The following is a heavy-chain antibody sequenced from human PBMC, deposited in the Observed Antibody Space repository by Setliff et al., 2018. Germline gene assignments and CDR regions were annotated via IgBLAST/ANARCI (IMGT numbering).Heavy chain of an antibody. V-gene: IGHV4-31*03. D-gene: IGHD3-22*01. CDR1: GGSINSGDYF. J-gene: IGHJ2*01. CDR3: ARDGSYYDRGGNRTWFFDL. Sequence: SETLSLTCTVSGGSINSGDYFWSWFRQLPGKGLEWIGYIFYXGSTHYNPSLKSRLTMSVDTSKNQFSLNLKSVTAADTAVYFCARDGSYYDRGGNRTWFFDLWGRGTLVTVSS. CDR2: IFYXGST.